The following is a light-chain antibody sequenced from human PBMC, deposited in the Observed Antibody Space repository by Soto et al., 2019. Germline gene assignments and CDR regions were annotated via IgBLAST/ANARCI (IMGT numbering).Light chain of an antibody. CDR3: QQRSNWPIT. CDR1: QSVSNNY. J-gene: IGKJ5*01. V-gene: IGKV3-11*01. Sequence: ESMLTRSAGTLSLSPGARATLFCRASQSVSNNYLAWYQQKPGQAPRLLIYDASNRATGIPARFSGSGSGTDFTLTISSLESEDFAVYYCQQRSNWPITFGQGTRLEV. CDR2: DAS.